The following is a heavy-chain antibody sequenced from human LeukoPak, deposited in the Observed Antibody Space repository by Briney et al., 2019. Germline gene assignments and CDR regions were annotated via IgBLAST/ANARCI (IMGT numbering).Heavy chain of an antibody. CDR3: ARDRVMIRELFPEF. J-gene: IGHJ4*02. Sequence: ASVNESRKASGFTFTGYYIHWVRQAPGQGLEWMGWINPNSGDTNYSQQFQGRVTMTRDTSINTAYMELIRLTSDDTAVYFCARDRVMIRELFPEFWGQGTLVIVSS. CDR1: GFTFTGYY. D-gene: IGHD3-10*01. CDR2: INPNSGDT. V-gene: IGHV1-2*02.